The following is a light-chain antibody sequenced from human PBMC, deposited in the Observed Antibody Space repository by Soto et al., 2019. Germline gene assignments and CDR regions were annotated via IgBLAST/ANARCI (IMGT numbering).Light chain of an antibody. CDR2: AAS. J-gene: IGKJ1*01. CDR1: QSISDW. V-gene: IGKV1-5*01. CDR3: QQYSAYSVT. Sequence: DIQMTQSPSTLSASVGDRVTITCRASQSISDWLAWYQQKPGKAPKLLIYAASSLESGVPSRLSGSGSGTEFTLTISSLQPDDFETYFCQQYSAYSVTFGQGTKVDIK.